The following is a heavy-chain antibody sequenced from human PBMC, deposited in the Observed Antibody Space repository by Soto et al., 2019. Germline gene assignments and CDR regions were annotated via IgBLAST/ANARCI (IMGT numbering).Heavy chain of an antibody. D-gene: IGHD6-13*01. Sequence: QVQLVQSGAEVKKPGASVKVSCKASGYTFTSYDINWVRQATGQGREWMGWMNPNSGNTGYAQKFQGRVTMTRNTTISTAYMELSSLRSEDTAVYYCARTGSNIAGNWFDPWGQGTLVTVSS. CDR1: GYTFTSYD. CDR2: MNPNSGNT. CDR3: ARTGSNIAGNWFDP. V-gene: IGHV1-8*01. J-gene: IGHJ5*02.